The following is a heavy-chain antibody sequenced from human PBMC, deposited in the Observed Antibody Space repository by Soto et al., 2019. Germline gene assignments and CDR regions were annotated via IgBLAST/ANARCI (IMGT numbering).Heavy chain of an antibody. Sequence: TSETLSLTCSVSGGSISTVGHYWTWIRQPPGKGLEWIGSIYHTGSTYYSKSLRSRLTMSVDTSKSQFSLRLSSVTAEDTAVYYCARGNIVVVPAATRHYYYYGMDVWGQGTTVTVSS. J-gene: IGHJ6*02. V-gene: IGHV4-31*03. CDR2: IYHTGST. CDR1: GGSISTVGHY. D-gene: IGHD2-2*01. CDR3: ARGNIVVVPAATRHYYYYGMDV.